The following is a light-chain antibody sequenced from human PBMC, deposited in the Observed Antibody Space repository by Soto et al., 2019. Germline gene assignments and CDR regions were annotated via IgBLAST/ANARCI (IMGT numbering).Light chain of an antibody. CDR1: QSISSD. CDR2: AAS. J-gene: IGKJ2*03. Sequence: DIQMTQSPSSLSASVGDRVTITCRASQSISSDLNWYQQKPGKTPRLLISAASSLQSGVPSRFSGSGSATDFTLTISCLQPEDFATYYCQQSYSTPPYSFGQGTKLEIK. V-gene: IGKV1-39*01. CDR3: QQSYSTPPYS.